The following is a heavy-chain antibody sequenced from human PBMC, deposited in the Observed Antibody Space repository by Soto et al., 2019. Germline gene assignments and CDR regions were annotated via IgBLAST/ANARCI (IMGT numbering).Heavy chain of an antibody. D-gene: IGHD3-22*01. CDR2: ISGSGGST. CDR3: AKGPVRDYDSSGTRG. CDR1: GFTFSSYA. Sequence: PGGSLRLSCAASGFTFSSYAMSWVRQAPGKGLEWVSAISGSGGSTYYADSVKGRFTISRDNSKNTLYLQMNSLRAEDTAVYYCAKGPVRDYDSSGTRGWGQGTLVTVSS. V-gene: IGHV3-23*01. J-gene: IGHJ4*02.